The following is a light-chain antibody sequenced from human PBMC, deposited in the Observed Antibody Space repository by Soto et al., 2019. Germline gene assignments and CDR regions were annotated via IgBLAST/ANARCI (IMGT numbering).Light chain of an antibody. CDR1: QSVSSY. Sequence: EIVMTQSPATLSVSPGERATLSCRASQSVSSYLAWYQQKPGQAPRLLIYGASTRATGVPARFSGSGSGTEFTLTISSLQSEDFAVYYCQQCNDWPLITFGQETPLEAK. J-gene: IGKJ5*01. CDR2: GAS. V-gene: IGKV3-15*01. CDR3: QQCNDWPLIT.